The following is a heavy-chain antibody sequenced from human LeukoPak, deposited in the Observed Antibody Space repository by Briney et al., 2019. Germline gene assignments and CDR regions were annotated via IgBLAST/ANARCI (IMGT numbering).Heavy chain of an antibody. CDR1: GFTFNSYE. CDR2: ITSSGRTT. V-gene: IGHV3-48*03. Sequence: GGSLRLSCAASGFTFNSYEMNWVRQAPGKGLEWVSYITSSGRTTSYADSVKGRFTISRDNAENSLSLQMNSLRAEHTAIYYCAGEPPHFSVFSGSLASWGKEPWSPSPQ. D-gene: IGHD3-22*01. CDR3: AGEPPHFSVFSGSLAS. J-gene: IGHJ5*01.